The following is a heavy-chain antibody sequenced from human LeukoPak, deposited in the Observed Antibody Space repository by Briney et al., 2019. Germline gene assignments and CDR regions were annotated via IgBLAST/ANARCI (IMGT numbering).Heavy chain of an antibody. CDR3: ASIAPGTSYIRK. V-gene: IGHV3-7*02. CDR1: GFEFSRYW. J-gene: IGHJ4*02. Sequence: GGSLRLSCVASGFEFSRYWMTWVRQAPGKGLELVANIKQDGSEKFYVDSVKGRFTISRDNVKNSLYLQMNSLRAEDTAVYYCASIAPGTSYIRKWGQGTLVTVSS. D-gene: IGHD3-10*01. CDR2: IKQDGSEK.